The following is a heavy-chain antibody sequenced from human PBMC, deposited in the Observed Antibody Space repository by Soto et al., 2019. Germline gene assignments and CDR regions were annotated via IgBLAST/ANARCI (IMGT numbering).Heavy chain of an antibody. V-gene: IGHV4-4*02. D-gene: IGHD3-10*01. Sequence: SETLSLTCAVSGVSISSGNWWTWVRQSPQRGLEYIGEIFHDGTANYYPSFERRVAISVDTSKNQFSLKLTSVTAADTAVYYCASWRDRLWFGESPLLAFDYWGQGTLVTVSS. J-gene: IGHJ4*02. CDR2: IFHDGTA. CDR3: ASWRDRLWFGESPLLAFDY. CDR1: GVSISSGNW.